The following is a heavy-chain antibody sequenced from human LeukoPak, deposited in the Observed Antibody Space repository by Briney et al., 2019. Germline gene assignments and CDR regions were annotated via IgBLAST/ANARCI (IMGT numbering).Heavy chain of an antibody. V-gene: IGHV1-8*03. CDR1: GYTFTTYD. CDR2: MNPNSGNT. Sequence: ASVKVSCKASGYTFTTYDITWVRQAPGQGLEWMGWMNPNSGNTAYARKFQGRVTITRNTSISTAYMELSSLRSEDTAVYYCAREDYYDSGSNDYWGQGTLVTVSS. CDR3: AREDYYDSGSNDY. J-gene: IGHJ4*02. D-gene: IGHD3-22*01.